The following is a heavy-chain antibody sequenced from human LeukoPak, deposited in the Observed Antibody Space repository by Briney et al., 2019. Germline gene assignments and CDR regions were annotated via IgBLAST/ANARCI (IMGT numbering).Heavy chain of an antibody. Sequence: AESLRLSCAAATFTCSSYVMSWVSQAQGKGLEWVAAIRHRGGSTYYGETLQGRFNISRDNSKNTVYLQMNSLRAEDTAVYYCAKSQEGRRVVVDYWGQGTLVTVSS. CDR1: TFTCSSYV. CDR3: AKSQEGRRVVVDY. CDR2: IRHRGGST. D-gene: IGHD2-15*01. V-gene: IGHV3-23*01. J-gene: IGHJ4*02.